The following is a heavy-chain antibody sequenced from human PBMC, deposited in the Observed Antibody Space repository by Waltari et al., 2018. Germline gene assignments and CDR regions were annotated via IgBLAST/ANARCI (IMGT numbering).Heavy chain of an antibody. V-gene: IGHV1-69*01. Sequence: QVQLVQSGAEVKKPGSSVKVSCKASGGTFSSYAISWVRQAPGQGLEWMGGIIPIFGTANYARKFQGRVTITADESTSTAYMELSSLRSEDTAVYYCARGTRWLFYWYFDLWGRGTLVTVSS. CDR1: GGTFSSYA. J-gene: IGHJ2*01. D-gene: IGHD2-21*01. CDR2: IIPIFGTA. CDR3: ARGTRWLFYWYFDL.